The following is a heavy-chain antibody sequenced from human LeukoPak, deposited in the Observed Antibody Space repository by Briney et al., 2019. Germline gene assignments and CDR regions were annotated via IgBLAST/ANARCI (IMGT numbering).Heavy chain of an antibody. Sequence: ASVKVSCKASGYTFTGYYMHWVRQAPGQGLEWMGWINPNCGGTNYAQTFQGRVTITADKATSTVYMELTSLRSEDTAVYYCAREDYYGSGMLVGIRESDYYYFGMDVWGQGTTVIVS. CDR2: INPNCGGT. CDR3: AREDYYGSGMLVGIRESDYYYFGMDV. J-gene: IGHJ6*02. V-gene: IGHV1-2*02. D-gene: IGHD3-10*01. CDR1: GYTFTGYY.